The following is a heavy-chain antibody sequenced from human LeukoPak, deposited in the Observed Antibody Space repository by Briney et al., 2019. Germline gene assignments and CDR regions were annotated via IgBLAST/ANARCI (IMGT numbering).Heavy chain of an antibody. J-gene: IGHJ6*03. Sequence: PSETLSLTCAVSGGSFSGYYWNWIRQSPGKGLEWIGEINHSGSTHYNPSLKSRVTISVDTSQKQFSLRLTSVTAADTAVYYCARGIGSGSYFRYYYYMDVWGKGTTVTVSS. CDR3: ARGIGSGSYFRYYYYMDV. CDR2: INHSGST. D-gene: IGHD3-10*01. CDR1: GGSFSGYY. V-gene: IGHV4-34*01.